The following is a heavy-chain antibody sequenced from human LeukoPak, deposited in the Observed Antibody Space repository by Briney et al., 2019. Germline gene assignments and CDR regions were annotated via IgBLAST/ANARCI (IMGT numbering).Heavy chain of an antibody. CDR3: ARVSCSGTTCPRRDALDV. Sequence: PSETLSLTCTVSGGSISYYYWSWIRQPPGEGLEWIGYIYYSGSTNYNPSLKSRVTISVDTSKNQFSLNLTSVTTADTAVYYCARVSCSGTTCPRRDALDVWGQGTMVTVSS. J-gene: IGHJ3*01. CDR1: GGSISYYY. D-gene: IGHD2-2*01. CDR2: IYYSGST. V-gene: IGHV4-59*01.